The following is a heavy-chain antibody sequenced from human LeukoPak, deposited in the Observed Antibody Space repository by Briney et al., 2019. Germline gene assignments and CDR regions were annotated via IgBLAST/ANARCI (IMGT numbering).Heavy chain of an antibody. CDR2: INSDGSCT. Sequence: PGGSLRLSCAASGFTFSSYWMHWVRQAPGKGLVWVSRINSDGSCTSYADSVKGRFTISRDNAKNTLYLQINSLRAEDTAVYYCARGGLWLLGPYYYGMDVWGQGTTVTVSS. CDR3: ARGGLWLLGPYYYGMDV. J-gene: IGHJ6*02. CDR1: GFTFSSYW. D-gene: IGHD3-22*01. V-gene: IGHV3-74*01.